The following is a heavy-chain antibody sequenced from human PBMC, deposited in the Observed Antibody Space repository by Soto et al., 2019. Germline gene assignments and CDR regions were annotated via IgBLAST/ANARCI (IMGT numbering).Heavy chain of an antibody. J-gene: IGHJ6*02. D-gene: IGHD1-1*01. CDR3: ARLSTWNGGPYGMDV. CDR1: DTGLPAYG. V-gene: IGHV5-51*01. Sequence: PGESLKISCRVLDTGLPAYGSAGCARFPGKGLEWMGIIYPGDSDTRYSPSFQGQVTISADKSISTAYLQWSSLKASDTAMYYCARLSTWNGGPYGMDVWGQGTTVTVSS. CDR2: IYPGDSDT.